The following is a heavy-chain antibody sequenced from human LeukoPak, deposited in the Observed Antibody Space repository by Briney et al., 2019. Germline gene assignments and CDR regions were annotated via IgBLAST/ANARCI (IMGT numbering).Heavy chain of an antibody. V-gene: IGHV1-24*01. CDR3: ATLTFIAAAGDEMSSFDY. CDR2: FDPEDGET. CDR1: GYTLTELS. Sequence: ASVKVSCKVSGYTLTELSMHWVRQAPGKGLEWMGGFDPEDGETIYAQKFQGRVTMTEDTSTDTAYMELSSLRSEDTAVYYCATLTFIAAAGDEMSSFDYWGQGTLVTVSS. D-gene: IGHD6-13*01. J-gene: IGHJ4*02.